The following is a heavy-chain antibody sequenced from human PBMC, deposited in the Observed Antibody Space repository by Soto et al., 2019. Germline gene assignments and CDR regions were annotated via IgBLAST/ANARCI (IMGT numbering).Heavy chain of an antibody. D-gene: IGHD2-15*01. CDR3: ARAWGRVFDY. V-gene: IGHV4-59*01. CDR1: GGSISSYY. Sequence: QVQLQESGPGLVKPSETLSLTCTVSGGSISSYYWSWIRQPPGEGLEWIGYIYYSGSTNYNPSLTXRVTISVDTSKNQFSLKLSSVTAADTAVYYCARAWGRVFDYWGQGTLVTVSS. CDR2: IYYSGST. J-gene: IGHJ4*02.